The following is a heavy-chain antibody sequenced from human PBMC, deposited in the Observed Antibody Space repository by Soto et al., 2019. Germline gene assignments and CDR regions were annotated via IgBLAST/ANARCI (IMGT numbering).Heavy chain of an antibody. CDR1: GGSISSSSYY. V-gene: IGHV4-39*02. CDR3: AREGSWYPGNWFDP. CDR2: IYYSGST. D-gene: IGHD6-13*01. Sequence: SETLSLTCTVSGGSISSSSYYWGWIRQPPGKGLEWIGSIYYSGSTYYNPSLKSRVTISVDTSKNQFSLKLSSVTAADTAVYYCAREGSWYPGNWFDPWRQGTLVTVSS. J-gene: IGHJ5*02.